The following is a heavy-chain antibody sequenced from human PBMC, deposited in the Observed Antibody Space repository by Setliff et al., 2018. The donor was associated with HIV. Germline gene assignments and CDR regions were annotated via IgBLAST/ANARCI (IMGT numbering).Heavy chain of an antibody. CDR2: IYHVGTT. V-gene: IGHV4-38-2*02. D-gene: IGHD3-10*01. Sequence: PSETLSLTCTVSGYSMSGGYNWGWIRQSPEKGLEWMGNIYHVGTTYYNPSLKSRVTLSVDPSKSQFSLKLTSVTAADTALYYCVTTDYFYGRNNFEYWGQGALVTVSS. CDR3: VTTDYFYGRNNFEY. CDR1: GYSMSGGYN. J-gene: IGHJ4*02.